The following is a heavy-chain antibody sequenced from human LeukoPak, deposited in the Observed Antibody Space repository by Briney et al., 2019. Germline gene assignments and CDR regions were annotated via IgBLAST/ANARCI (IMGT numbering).Heavy chain of an antibody. V-gene: IGHV3-74*01. CDR1: GFTFSTYW. Sequence: PGGSLRLSCAASGFTFSTYWMNWVRQPPGKGLVWVSRINSDGSSTTYADSVMGRFTISRDNATNTLFLQMNSLRADDTAVYYCARSTSHYYYYYMDVWSKGTTVTISS. J-gene: IGHJ6*03. CDR2: INSDGSST. CDR3: ARSTSHYYYYYMDV.